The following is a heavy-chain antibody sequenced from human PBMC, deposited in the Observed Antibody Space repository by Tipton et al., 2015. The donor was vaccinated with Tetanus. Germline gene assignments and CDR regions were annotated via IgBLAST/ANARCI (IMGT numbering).Heavy chain of an antibody. J-gene: IGHJ4*02. V-gene: IGHV4-31*03. CDR1: GGSINSGGYY. D-gene: IGHD3-22*01. CDR2: IYYTGNT. Sequence: TLSLTCTVSGGSINSGGYYWSWLRRHPGKGLEWIGYIYYTGNTYYNPSLKSRVTISVDTSNNQFTLRLISVTAADTAVYYCARGGDTYFGSSYFYDWWGQGTRVTVSS. CDR3: ARGGDTYFGSSYFYDW.